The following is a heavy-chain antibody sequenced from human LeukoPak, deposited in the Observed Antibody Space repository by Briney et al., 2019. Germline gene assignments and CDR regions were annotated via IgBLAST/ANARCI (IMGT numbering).Heavy chain of an antibody. Sequence: GGSLRLPCAASGFTFSSYGMHWVRQAPGKGLEWVAVIWYDGSNKYYADSVKGRFTISRDNSKNTLYLQMNSLRAEDTAVYYCAKEGPHCSSTSCYLKGFDPWGQGTLVTVSS. V-gene: IGHV3-33*06. D-gene: IGHD2-2*01. CDR3: AKEGPHCSSTSCYLKGFDP. CDR1: GFTFSSYG. J-gene: IGHJ5*02. CDR2: IWYDGSNK.